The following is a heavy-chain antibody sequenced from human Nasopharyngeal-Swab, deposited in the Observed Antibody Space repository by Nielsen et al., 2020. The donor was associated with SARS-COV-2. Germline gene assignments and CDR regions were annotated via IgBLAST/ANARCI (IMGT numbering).Heavy chain of an antibody. J-gene: IGHJ4*02. D-gene: IGHD5/OR15-5a*01. CDR1: GGTFSRHG. CDR2: IIPIFGTA. V-gene: IGHV1-69*13. CDR3: ARGTVDIMSTVRPYTY. Sequence: SVKVSCKASGGTFSRHGISWVRQAPGQGLEWMGGIIPIFGTANYAQKFQGRVTITADESTSTVYMELSSLRSEDTAIYYCARGTVDIMSTVRPYTYWGQGTLVTVSS.